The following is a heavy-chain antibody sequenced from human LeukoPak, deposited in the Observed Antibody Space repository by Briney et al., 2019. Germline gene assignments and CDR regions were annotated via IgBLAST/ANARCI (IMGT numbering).Heavy chain of an antibody. CDR3: ARWFGSLSFDY. CDR2: IYYSGST. Sequence: SETLSLTCTVSGGSISSSSYYWGWIRQPPGKGLEWIGSIYYSGSTYYNPSLKSRVTISVDTSKNQFSLKLSSVTAADTAVYYCARWFGSLSFDYWGQGTLVTVSS. J-gene: IGHJ4*02. CDR1: GGSISSSSYY. V-gene: IGHV4-39*07. D-gene: IGHD3-10*01.